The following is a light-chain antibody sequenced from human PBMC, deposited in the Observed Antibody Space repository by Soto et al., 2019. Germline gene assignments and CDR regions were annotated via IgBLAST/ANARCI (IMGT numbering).Light chain of an antibody. CDR3: QQYIRWPLT. CDR2: GAS. Sequence: EIVMTQSRATLSVSPAERATLSCRASQSVSSNLAWYQQKPGQAPSLLIYGASTRATATPARFSGSGSGTEFTLTISSLQSEDFAVYYCQQYIRWPLTFGGGTKVDIK. CDR1: QSVSSN. J-gene: IGKJ4*01. V-gene: IGKV3-15*01.